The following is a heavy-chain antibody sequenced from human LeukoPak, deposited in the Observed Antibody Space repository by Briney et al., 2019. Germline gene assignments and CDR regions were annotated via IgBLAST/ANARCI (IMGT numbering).Heavy chain of an antibody. CDR2: INSDGSGT. CDR3: AVPRIGNYYGMDV. CDR1: GFPFSTNW. J-gene: IGHJ6*02. D-gene: IGHD3-10*01. V-gene: IGHV3-74*01. Sequence: GGSLRLSCAASGFPFSTNWMHWVRQAPGKGLVWVSRINSDGSGTIYADSVKGRFTISRDNAKNTLYLQMNSLRAEDTAVYYCAVPRIGNYYGMDVWGQGTTVTVSS.